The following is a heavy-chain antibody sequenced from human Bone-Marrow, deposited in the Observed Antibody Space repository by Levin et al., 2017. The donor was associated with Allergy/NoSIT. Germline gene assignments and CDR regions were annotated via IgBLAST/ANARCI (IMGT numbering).Heavy chain of an antibody. CDR1: GFTFSDYY. J-gene: IGHJ6*02. V-gene: IGHV3-11*01. CDR3: ARDRVSSTYYDRHYYSYHGIDV. D-gene: IGHD1-26*01. Sequence: TGGSLRLSYAASGFTFSDYYMSWIRQAPGKGLQWVSYISSSGSHIDSADSVKGRFTISRDNARNSMYLQMNSLRAEDTAVYYCARDRVSSTYYDRHYYSYHGIDVWGQGTTVTVSS. CDR2: ISSSGSHI.